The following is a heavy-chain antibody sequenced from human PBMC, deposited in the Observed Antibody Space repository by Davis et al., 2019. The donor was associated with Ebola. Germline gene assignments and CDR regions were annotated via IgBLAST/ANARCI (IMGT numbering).Heavy chain of an antibody. CDR1: GGTFTNYA. Sequence: SVKVSCKTSGGTFTNYAVNWVRQAPGQGLEWMGRIIPVVDTKDYAQKFQGRVTLTADKATNTAYMELSGLRFDDTAMYYCARGKWFDPWGQGTLVSVTS. CDR3: ARGKWFDP. J-gene: IGHJ5*02. V-gene: IGHV1-69*04. CDR2: IIPVVDTK.